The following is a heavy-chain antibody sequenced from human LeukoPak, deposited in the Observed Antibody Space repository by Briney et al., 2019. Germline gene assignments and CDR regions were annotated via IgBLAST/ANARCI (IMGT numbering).Heavy chain of an antibody. J-gene: IGHJ4*02. Sequence: GGALRLSCAASGFTFRSYAMSLGRQAPGEGLEVGSAISGSWGSSNSADSVKGRFTISKDNYKNTLYLEMKTVRDEATDVHSCEKGGGLRNFDYWGQGTLVTVSS. V-gene: IGHV3-23*01. CDR2: ISGSWGSS. CDR3: EKGGGLRNFDY. CDR1: GFTFRSYA. D-gene: IGHD5/OR15-5a*01.